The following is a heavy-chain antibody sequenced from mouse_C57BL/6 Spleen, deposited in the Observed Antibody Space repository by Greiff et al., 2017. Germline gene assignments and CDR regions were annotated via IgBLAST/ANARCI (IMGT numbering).Heavy chain of an antibody. J-gene: IGHJ4*01. D-gene: IGHD1-1*01. Sequence: VQLQQSGAELARPGASVKLSCKASGYTFTSYGISWVKQRTGQGLEWIGEIYPRSGNTYYNEKFKGKATLTADKSSSTAYMELRSLTSEDSAVYFCAREEGTTVVAHYYAMDYWGQGTSVTVSS. CDR1: GYTFTSYG. CDR3: AREEGTTVVAHYYAMDY. CDR2: IYPRSGNT. V-gene: IGHV1-81*01.